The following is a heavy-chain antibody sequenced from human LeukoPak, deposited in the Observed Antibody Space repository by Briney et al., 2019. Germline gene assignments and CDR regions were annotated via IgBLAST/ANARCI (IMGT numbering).Heavy chain of an antibody. V-gene: IGHV3-23*01. D-gene: IGHD3-10*01. CDR3: AKDSSFYYGSGTLPHDAFGM. CDR1: GFTFSKYG. J-gene: IGHJ3*02. Sequence: GGSLRLSCAASGFTFSKYGMSWVRQAPGKGLEWVSIISGSGDTTYYADSVKGRFTISRDNSKNTLGLLMNSLSAEDTALYYCAKDSSFYYGSGTLPHDAFGMWGQGTMVTVSS. CDR2: ISGSGDTT.